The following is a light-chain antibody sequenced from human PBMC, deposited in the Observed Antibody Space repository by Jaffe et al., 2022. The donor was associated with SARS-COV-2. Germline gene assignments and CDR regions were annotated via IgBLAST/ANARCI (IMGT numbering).Light chain of an antibody. CDR1: HSISSTY. J-gene: IGKJ4*01. V-gene: IGKV3D-20*01. Sequence: EIVLTQSPATLSLSPGERATLSCGASHSISSTYLAWYQHKPGLAPRLLIYDASRRAAGIPDRFSGSGSGTDFTLTISGLEPEDSAVYFCQQYGTSLLTFGGGTKVEIK. CDR2: DAS. CDR3: QQYGTSLLT.